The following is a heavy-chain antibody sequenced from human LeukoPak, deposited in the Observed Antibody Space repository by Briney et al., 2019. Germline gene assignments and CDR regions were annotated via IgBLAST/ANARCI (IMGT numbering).Heavy chain of an antibody. CDR3: ARDFAVAGNNWFDP. CDR1: GGSFSGYY. D-gene: IGHD6-19*01. CDR2: IYHSGST. J-gene: IGHJ5*02. Sequence: SETLSLTCAVYGGSFSGYYWSWIRQPPGKGLEWIGEIYHSGSTNYNPSLKSRVTISVDKSKNQFSLKLSSVTAADTAVYYCARDFAVAGNNWFDPWGQGTLVTVSS. V-gene: IGHV4-34*01.